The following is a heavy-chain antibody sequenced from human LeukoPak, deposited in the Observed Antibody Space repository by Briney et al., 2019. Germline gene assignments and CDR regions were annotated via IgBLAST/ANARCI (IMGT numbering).Heavy chain of an antibody. CDR1: GFTFSSYA. Sequence: GGSLRLSCAASGFTFSSYAMHWVRQAPGKGLEWVAVISYDGSNKYYADSVKGRFTISRDNSKNTLYLQMNSLRAEDTAVYYCAKGNDYGDYEPLYYYYYYGMDVWGQGTTVTVSS. CDR3: AKGNDYGDYEPLYYYYYYGMDV. V-gene: IGHV3-30-3*01. D-gene: IGHD4-17*01. CDR2: ISYDGSNK. J-gene: IGHJ6*02.